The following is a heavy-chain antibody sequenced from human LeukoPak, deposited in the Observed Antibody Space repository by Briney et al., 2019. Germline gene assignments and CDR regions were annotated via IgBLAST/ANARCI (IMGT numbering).Heavy chain of an antibody. CDR2: IGTAGDT. Sequence: GGSLRLSCAASGFTFSSYDMHWVRHATGKGLEWVSAIGTAGDTYYPGSVKGRFTISRENAKNSLYLQMNSLRAGDTAVYYCARGSTEDYFDYWGQGTLVTVSS. D-gene: IGHD4-11*01. V-gene: IGHV3-13*01. CDR3: ARGSTEDYFDY. CDR1: GFTFSSYD. J-gene: IGHJ4*02.